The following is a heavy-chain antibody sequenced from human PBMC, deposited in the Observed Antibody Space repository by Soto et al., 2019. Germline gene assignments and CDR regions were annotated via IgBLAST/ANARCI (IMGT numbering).Heavy chain of an antibody. J-gene: IGHJ4*02. V-gene: IGHV4-4*07. CDR1: GGSISTYY. CDR2: IDASGST. CDR3: ARGGHDFWGGPFDY. D-gene: IGHD3-3*01. Sequence: SETLSLTCTVSGGSISTYYCNWIRQPAGKGLEWIGRIDASGSTDYNPSLKSRVTMSADKSKKQFSLRLSSVTAADTAVNYRARGGHDFWGGPFDYWGQGNLVTVSS.